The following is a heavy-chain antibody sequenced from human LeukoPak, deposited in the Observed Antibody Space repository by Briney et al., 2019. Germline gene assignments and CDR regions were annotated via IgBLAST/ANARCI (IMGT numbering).Heavy chain of an antibody. Sequence: PSETLSLTCTVSGGSISNISYYWGWIRQPPGKGLEWIGSMYYSGSTYYNPSLKSRVTISVDTSKNQFSLKLSSVTAADTAMYYCAREYDRDGPSSDAFDIWGQGTMVTVSS. CDR1: GGSISNISYY. CDR3: AREYDRDGPSSDAFDI. D-gene: IGHD5-24*01. J-gene: IGHJ3*02. V-gene: IGHV4-39*07. CDR2: MYYSGST.